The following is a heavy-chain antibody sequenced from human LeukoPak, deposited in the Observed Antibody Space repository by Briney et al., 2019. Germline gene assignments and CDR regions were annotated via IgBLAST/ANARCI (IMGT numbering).Heavy chain of an antibody. Sequence: GRSLRLSCASSGFTFSSYAMHWVRQAPGKGLEGVAVISYDGSNKYYADSVKGRFTISRDNSKNTLYLQMNSLRAEDTAVYYCARDACSGGSCYSADAFDIWGQGTMVTVSS. V-gene: IGHV3-30*04. J-gene: IGHJ3*02. CDR2: ISYDGSNK. CDR1: GFTFSSYA. D-gene: IGHD2-15*01. CDR3: ARDACSGGSCYSADAFDI.